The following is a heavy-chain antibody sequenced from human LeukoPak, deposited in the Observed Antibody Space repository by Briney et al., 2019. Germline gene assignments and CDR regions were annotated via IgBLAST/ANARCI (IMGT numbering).Heavy chain of an antibody. J-gene: IGHJ4*02. D-gene: IGHD1-26*01. CDR2: ISSSGSTI. Sequence: NPGGSLRLSCAASGFTFSDYYMSWIRQAPGKGLEWVSYISSSGSTIYYADSVKGRFTISRDNSKNTLYLQMNSLRAEDTAVYYCARQVGASTTFDSWGQGTLVTVSS. V-gene: IGHV3-11*01. CDR1: GFTFSDYY. CDR3: ARQVGASTTFDS.